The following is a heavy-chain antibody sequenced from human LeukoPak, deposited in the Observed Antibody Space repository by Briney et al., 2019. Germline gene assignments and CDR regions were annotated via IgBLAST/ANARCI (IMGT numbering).Heavy chain of an antibody. Sequence: GGSLRLSCAASGFTVSSNYMSWVRQAPGKGLGWVSVIYSGGSTYYADSVKGRFTISRDNPKNTLYLQMNSLRAEDTAVYYCARGSGLAAFDIWGQGTMVTVSS. D-gene: IGHD3-3*01. V-gene: IGHV3-53*01. CDR3: ARGSGLAAFDI. J-gene: IGHJ3*02. CDR1: GFTVSSNY. CDR2: IYSGGST.